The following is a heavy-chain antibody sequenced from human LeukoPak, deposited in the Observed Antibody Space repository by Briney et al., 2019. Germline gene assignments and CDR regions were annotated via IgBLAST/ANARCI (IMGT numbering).Heavy chain of an antibody. CDR1: GFTFSSYA. V-gene: IGHV3-23*01. D-gene: IGHD6-19*01. J-gene: IGHJ4*02. Sequence: GGSLRLSCAASGFTFSSYAMSWVRQAPGKGLEWVSAISGSGGSTYYADSVKGRFTISRDNSKNTLYLQMNSLRAEDTAVYYCARVSESSGWFDYWGQGTLVTVSS. CDR3: ARVSESSGWFDY. CDR2: ISGSGGST.